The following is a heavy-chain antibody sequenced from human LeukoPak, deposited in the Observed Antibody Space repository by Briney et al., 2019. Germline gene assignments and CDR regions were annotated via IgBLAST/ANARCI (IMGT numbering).Heavy chain of an antibody. CDR3: ASNVEMATIPHRKTAGYYYYYGMDV. Sequence: GGSLRLSCAASGFTFSSYAMHWVRQAPGKGLEWVAVISYDGSNKYYADSVKGRFTISRDNSKNTLYLQMNSLRAEDTAVYYCASNVEMATIPHRKTAGYYYYYGMDVWGQGTTVTVSS. CDR1: GFTFSSYA. V-gene: IGHV3-30*04. D-gene: IGHD5-24*01. J-gene: IGHJ6*02. CDR2: ISYDGSNK.